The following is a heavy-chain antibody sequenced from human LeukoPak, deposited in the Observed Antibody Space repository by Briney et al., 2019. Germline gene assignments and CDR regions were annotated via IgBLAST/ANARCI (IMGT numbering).Heavy chain of an antibody. Sequence: SVKVSCKASAGTFSSYTSSWVRQAPGQGVEWMGRIIPILGIANYAQKFQGRVTITADKSSSTAYMELSSLRSEDTAVYYCARDGGREGYNYVYSGQGTLVTVSS. J-gene: IGHJ4*02. CDR1: AGTFSSYT. CDR2: IIPILGIA. V-gene: IGHV1-69*04. CDR3: ARDGGREGYNYVY. D-gene: IGHD5-24*01.